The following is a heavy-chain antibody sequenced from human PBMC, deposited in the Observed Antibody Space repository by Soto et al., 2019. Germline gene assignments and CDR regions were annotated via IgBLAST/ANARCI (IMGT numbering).Heavy chain of an antibody. J-gene: IGHJ5*02. CDR3: ARDTGRASADL. CDR2: ISHTDRLT. CDR1: GFTFSYYE. D-gene: IGHD6-13*01. V-gene: IGHV3-48*03. Sequence: EVQLPESGGDLVQPGGSLRLSCVGSGFTFSYYEMNWVRQAPGKGLERVAFISHTDRLTHYPDSVKGRFTISRDNAKNSLYLEMTNLRVEDTAVYYCARDTGRASADLWGQGTLVSVSS.